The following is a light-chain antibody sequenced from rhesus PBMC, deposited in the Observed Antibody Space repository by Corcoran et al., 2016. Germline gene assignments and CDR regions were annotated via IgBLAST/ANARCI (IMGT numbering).Light chain of an antibody. CDR3: QHSYGTPFT. Sequence: DIQMTQSPSSLSASVGDRVTITCRASENVNNYLHWYQQKPGKATKLLIYKAYTLQSGVPSRFSGSGSGTDFTLTISSLQPEDFATYYCQHSYGTPFTFGPGTKLDIK. CDR1: ENVNNY. CDR2: KAY. J-gene: IGKJ3*01. V-gene: IGKV1-74*01.